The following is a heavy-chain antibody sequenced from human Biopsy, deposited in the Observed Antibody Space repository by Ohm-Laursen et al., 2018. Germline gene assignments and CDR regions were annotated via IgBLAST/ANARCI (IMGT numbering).Heavy chain of an antibody. V-gene: IGHV1-2*02. CDR1: GYTFTDSY. J-gene: IGHJ2*01. CDR2: INPNSGGT. CDR3: ARDRGYYSDRTVPGYFDL. D-gene: IGHD3-22*01. Sequence: SSVKVSCKASGYTFTDSYMHWVRQAPGQGLEWMGWINPNSGGTNYAQNFQGRVTMTRDTSTSTVYMELSSLRSDDTAIYYCARDRGYYSDRTVPGYFDLWGRGTLVTVSS.